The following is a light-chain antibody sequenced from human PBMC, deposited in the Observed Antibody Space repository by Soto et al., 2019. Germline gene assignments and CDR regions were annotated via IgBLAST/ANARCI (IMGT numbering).Light chain of an antibody. CDR1: QSLGKS. Sequence: EIVLTQSPATLSVSPGERVTLSCRATQSLGKSLAWYQQRPDQAPRLLIYDASDRATGIPARFSGSGSGTDFTLTISSLEPEDFALYYCQHHNNWPPYTFGQGTRVDIK. J-gene: IGKJ2*01. V-gene: IGKV3-11*01. CDR3: QHHNNWPPYT. CDR2: DAS.